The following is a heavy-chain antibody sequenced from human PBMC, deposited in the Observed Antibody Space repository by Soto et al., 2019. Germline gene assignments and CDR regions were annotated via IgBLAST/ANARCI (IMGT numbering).Heavy chain of an antibody. Sequence: QVRLVQSGAEVKKPGSSVKVSCKASGGTFSSYAISWVRQAPGQGLEWMGGIIPIFGTANYAQKSQGRVTITADESTSTAYMELSSLRSEDTAVYYCARGWGSDCGGDCYSGFDYWGQGTLVTVSS. J-gene: IGHJ4*02. CDR2: IIPIFGTA. CDR1: GGTFSSYA. CDR3: ARGWGSDCGGDCYSGFDY. D-gene: IGHD2-21*02. V-gene: IGHV1-69*01.